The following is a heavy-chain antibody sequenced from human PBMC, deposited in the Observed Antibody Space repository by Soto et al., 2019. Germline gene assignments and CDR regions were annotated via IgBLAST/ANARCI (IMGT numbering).Heavy chain of an antibody. CDR3: ARSSYDSSGYDAFDI. CDR1: GGTFSKYK. V-gene: IGHV1-69*13. Sequence: SVKVSCKASGGTFSKYKITWVRQAPGQGLEWMGGIIPVFGTANYAQKFQGRVTITADESTSTAYMELRSLRSDDTAVYYCARSSYDSSGYDAFDIWGQGTMVTVS. CDR2: IIPVFGTA. D-gene: IGHD3-22*01. J-gene: IGHJ3*02.